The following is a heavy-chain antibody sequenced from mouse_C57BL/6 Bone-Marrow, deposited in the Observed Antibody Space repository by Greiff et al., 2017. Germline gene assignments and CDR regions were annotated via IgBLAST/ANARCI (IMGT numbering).Heavy chain of an antibody. CDR2: IAPNSGGT. V-gene: IGHV1-72*01. Sequence: VQLQQPGAELVKPGASVKLSCKASGYTFTSYWMHWVKQRPGRGLEWIGRIAPNSGGTKYNEKFKSKATLTVDKPSSTAYMQLSSLTSEDSAVYYCARWGYYVHAWFAYWGQGTLVTVSA. D-gene: IGHD2-3*01. CDR1: GYTFTSYW. J-gene: IGHJ3*01. CDR3: ARWGYYVHAWFAY.